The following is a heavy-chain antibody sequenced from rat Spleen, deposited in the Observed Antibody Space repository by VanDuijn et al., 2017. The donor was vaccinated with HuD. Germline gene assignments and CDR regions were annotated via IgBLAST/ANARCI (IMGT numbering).Heavy chain of an antibody. CDR2: IWNTGGT. V-gene: IGHV2-41*01. D-gene: IGHD1-2*01. CDR1: GLSLTSSN. CDR3: VRDRSSFDY. J-gene: IGHJ2*01. Sequence: QVQLKESGPGLVQPSQTLSLTCPVSGLSLTSSNVHWVRQPPGKGLEWMGVIWNTGGTQYNSAHKSRLSISRDISKSQVLLKMNSLQTEDTATYYCVRDRSSFDYWGQGVMVTVSS.